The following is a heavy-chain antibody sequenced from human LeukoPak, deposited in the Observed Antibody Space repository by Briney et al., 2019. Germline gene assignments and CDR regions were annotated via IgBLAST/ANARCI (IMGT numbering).Heavy chain of an antibody. V-gene: IGHV3-7*01. Sequence: GGSLRLSCAASGFTFSSYWMSWVRQAPGKGLEWVANIKEDGSQKYYVDSVKGRFTISRDNAKNSVYLQMNSLRAGDTAVYYCARTSKPYYDFWSGSEYFDYWGQGTLVTVSS. J-gene: IGHJ4*02. CDR3: ARTSKPYYDFWSGSEYFDY. CDR2: IKEDGSQK. CDR1: GFTFSSYW. D-gene: IGHD3-3*01.